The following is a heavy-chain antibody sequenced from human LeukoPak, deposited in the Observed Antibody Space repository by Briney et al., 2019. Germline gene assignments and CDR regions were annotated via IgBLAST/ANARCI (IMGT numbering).Heavy chain of an antibody. CDR3: AKFRDTAMVTIDY. Sequence: GGSLRLSCAASGFTFRSYGMEWVRQAPGKGLEWVAFIRYDGSNKYYADSVKGRFTISRDNSKNTLYLQMNSLRAEDTAVYYCAKFRDTAMVTIDYWGQGTLVTVSS. D-gene: IGHD5-18*01. CDR2: IRYDGSNK. V-gene: IGHV3-30*02. CDR1: GFTFRSYG. J-gene: IGHJ4*02.